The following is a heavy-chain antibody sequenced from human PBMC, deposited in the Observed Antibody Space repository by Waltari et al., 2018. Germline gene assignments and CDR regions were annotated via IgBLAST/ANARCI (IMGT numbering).Heavy chain of an antibody. D-gene: IGHD4-17*01. CDR2: VSRDGDFT. J-gene: IGHJ5*01. CDR1: GFTFSAYD. V-gene: IGHV3-23*01. Sequence: VQLLESGGGLVQPGGSLRLSCAASGFTFSAYDMTWVRQAPGKGLEWVSTVSRDGDFTYYADSVKDRFTISKDNSKGTVHLQMNSLGVEDTALYYCAKRGSSYGDFDSWGQGILVIVSS. CDR3: AKRGSSYGDFDS.